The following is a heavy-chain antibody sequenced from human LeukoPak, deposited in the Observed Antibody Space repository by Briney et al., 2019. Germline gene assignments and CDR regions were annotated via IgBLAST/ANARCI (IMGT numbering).Heavy chain of an antibody. D-gene: IGHD2-2*02. Sequence: PSETLSLTCAVSGYSISSGYYWGWIRQPPGKGLEWIGSIYHSGSTYYNPSLKSRVTISVDTSKNQFSLKLSSVTAADTAVYYCARHRDIVVVPAAIIRAFPRWFDPWGQGTLVTVSS. CDR1: GYSISSGYY. CDR3: ARHRDIVVVPAAIIRAFPRWFDP. J-gene: IGHJ5*02. CDR2: IYHSGST. V-gene: IGHV4-38-2*01.